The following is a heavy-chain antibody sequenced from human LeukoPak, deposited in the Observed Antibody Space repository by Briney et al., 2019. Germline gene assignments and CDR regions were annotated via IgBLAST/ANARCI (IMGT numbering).Heavy chain of an antibody. D-gene: IGHD6-19*01. CDR3: ARLLEGVAGTWGY. CDR1: GYSFTTYW. V-gene: IGHV5-51*01. CDR2: IYPGDSDT. Sequence: GESLKISYKGSGYSFTTYWIAWVRQMSGKGLEWMGAIYPGDSDTRYSPSFQGQVTISVDKSISTAYLQWSSLKASDTAMYYCARLLEGVAGTWGYWGQGTLVTVS. J-gene: IGHJ4*02.